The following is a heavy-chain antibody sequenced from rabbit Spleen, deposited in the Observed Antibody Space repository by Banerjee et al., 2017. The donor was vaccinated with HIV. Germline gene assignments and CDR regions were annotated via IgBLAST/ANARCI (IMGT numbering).Heavy chain of an antibody. CDR3: ARTAGSLTRHFNL. J-gene: IGHJ4*01. Sequence: QEQLVESGGGLVQPEGSLTLTCTASGFSFTSTYYMCWVRQAPGKGLEWIGCIDAGSIDNTYYASWAKGRFTISKTSSTTVTLQMTSLTAADTATYFCARTAGSLTRHFNLWGPGTLVTVS. CDR1: GFSFTSTYY. CDR2: IDAGSIDNT. D-gene: IGHD4-2*01. V-gene: IGHV1S45*01.